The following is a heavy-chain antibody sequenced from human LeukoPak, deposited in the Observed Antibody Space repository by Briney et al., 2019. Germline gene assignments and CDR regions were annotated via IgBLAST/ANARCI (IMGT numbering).Heavy chain of an antibody. D-gene: IGHD2-15*01. V-gene: IGHV3-23*01. J-gene: IGHJ4*02. CDR3: AKPYCSGGSCYRPPFDY. CDR2: ISGSGGST. Sequence: PGASLRLSCAASGFTFSSYAMSRVRQAPGKGLEVVSAISGSGGSTYYADSVKGRFTISRDNSKNTLYLQMNSLRAEDTAVYYCAKPYCSGGSCYRPPFDYWGQGTLVTVSS. CDR1: GFTFSSYA.